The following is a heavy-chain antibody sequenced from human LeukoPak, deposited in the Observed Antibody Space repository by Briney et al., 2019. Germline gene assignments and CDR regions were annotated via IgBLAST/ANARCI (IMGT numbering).Heavy chain of an antibody. V-gene: IGHV4-4*07. CDR2: IYTSGST. D-gene: IGHD6-13*01. CDR3: ARGRILIRRIAAAGNWFDP. Sequence: PSETLSLTCTVSGGSISSYYWSWIRQPAGKGLEWIGRIYTSGSTNYNPSLKSRVTMSVDTSKNQFSLKLSSVTAADTAVYYCARGRILIRRIAAAGNWFDPWGQGTLVTVSS. CDR1: GGSISSYY. J-gene: IGHJ5*02.